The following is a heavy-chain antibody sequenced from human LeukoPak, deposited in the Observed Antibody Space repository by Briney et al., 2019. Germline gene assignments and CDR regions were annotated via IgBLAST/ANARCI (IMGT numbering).Heavy chain of an antibody. J-gene: IGHJ4*02. Sequence: SETLSLTCTVSGGSVSSGSYYWSWIRQPPGKGLEWIGYIYCSGSTNYNPSLKSRVTISVDTSKNQFSLKLSSVTAADTAVYYCARDSGSTSTHFDYWGQGTLVTVSS. CDR2: IYCSGST. CDR3: ARDSGSTSTHFDY. V-gene: IGHV4-61*01. CDR1: GGSVSSGSYY.